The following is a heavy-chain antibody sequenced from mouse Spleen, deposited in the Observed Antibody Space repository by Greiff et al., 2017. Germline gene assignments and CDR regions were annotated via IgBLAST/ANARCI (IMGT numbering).Heavy chain of an antibody. CDR2: INSNGGST. CDR1: GFTFSSYA. J-gene: IGHJ3*01. V-gene: IGHV5-6-2*01. CDR3: ARHPSYDGYYAWFAY. Sequence: DVKLVESGGGLVKPGGSLKLSCAASGFTFSSYAMSWVRQTPEKRLEWVAAINSNGGSTYYPDTVKDRFTISRDNAKNTLYLQMSSLRSEDTALYYCARHPSYDGYYAWFAYWGQGTLVTVSA. D-gene: IGHD2-3*01.